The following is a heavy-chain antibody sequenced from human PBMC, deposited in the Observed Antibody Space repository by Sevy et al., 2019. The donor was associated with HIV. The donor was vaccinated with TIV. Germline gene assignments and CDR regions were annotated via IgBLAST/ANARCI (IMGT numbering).Heavy chain of an antibody. D-gene: IGHD1-26*01. CDR1: DGSVSSGSYY. J-gene: IGHJ4*02. V-gene: IGHV4-61*01. Sequence: SETLSLTCTVSDGSVSSGSYYWSWIRQPPGKGLEWIGYIYYSGSTNYNPSLKSRVTISVDTSKNQFSLKLSSVTAADTAVYYCARDRSGSYHPHFDYWGQGTLVTVSS. CDR3: ARDRSGSYHPHFDY. CDR2: IYYSGST.